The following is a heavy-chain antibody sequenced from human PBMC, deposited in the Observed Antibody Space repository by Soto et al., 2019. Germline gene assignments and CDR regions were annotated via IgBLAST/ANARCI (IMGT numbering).Heavy chain of an antibody. V-gene: IGHV3-30*18. CDR3: AKGETVARFDY. CDR2: ISYDGSNK. J-gene: IGHJ4*02. Sequence: GSLRLSCAASGFTFSSYGMHWVRQAPGKGLEWVAVISYDGSNKYYADSVKGRFTISRDNSKNTLYLQMNSLRAEDTAVYYCAKGETVARFDYWGQGTLVTVSS. D-gene: IGHD2-15*01. CDR1: GFTFSSYG.